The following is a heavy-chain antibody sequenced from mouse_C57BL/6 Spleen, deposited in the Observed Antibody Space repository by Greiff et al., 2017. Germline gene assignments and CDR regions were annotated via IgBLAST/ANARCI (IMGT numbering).Heavy chain of an antibody. CDR2: IDPSDSYT. D-gene: IGHD2-12*01. CDR3: ARTYDGEAWFAY. V-gene: IGHV1-50*01. CDR1: GYTFTSYW. J-gene: IGHJ3*01. Sequence: VQLQQSGAELVKPGASVKLSCKASGYTFTSYWMQWVKQRPGQGLEWIGEIDPSDSYTNYNQKFKGKATLTVDTSSSTAYMQLSSLTSEDSAVYYCARTYDGEAWFAYWGQGTLVTVSA.